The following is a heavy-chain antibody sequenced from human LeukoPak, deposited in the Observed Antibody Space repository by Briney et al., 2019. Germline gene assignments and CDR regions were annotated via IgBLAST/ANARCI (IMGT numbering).Heavy chain of an antibody. CDR1: GFTFSSYA. J-gene: IGHJ4*02. CDR2: IYYSGST. Sequence: PGGSLRLSCAASGFTFSSYAMSWVRQPPGKGLEWIGSIYYSGSTYYNPSLKSRVTISVDTSKNQFSLKLSSVTAADTAVYYCARGTDRGLDYWGQGTLVTVSS. CDR3: ARGTDRGLDY. V-gene: IGHV4-39*07. D-gene: IGHD1-14*01.